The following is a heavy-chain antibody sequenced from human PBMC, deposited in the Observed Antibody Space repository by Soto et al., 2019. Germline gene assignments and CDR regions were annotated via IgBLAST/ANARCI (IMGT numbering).Heavy chain of an antibody. D-gene: IGHD3-22*01. CDR2: ISRDGTST. CDR3: ARRVRGIVVVTTGLDY. J-gene: IGHJ4*02. V-gene: IGHV3-74*01. Sequence: GSLRLSCVASSGFTFSSHWMHWVRQAPGKGLVWVSRISRDGTSTNYADSVKGRFTISRDNAKNSLFLQMNSLRAEDTAVYYCARRVRGIVVVTTGLDYWGQGTLVTVSS. CDR1: SGFTFSSHW.